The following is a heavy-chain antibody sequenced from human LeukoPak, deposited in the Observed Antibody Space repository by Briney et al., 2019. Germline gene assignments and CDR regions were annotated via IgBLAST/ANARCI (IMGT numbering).Heavy chain of an antibody. J-gene: IGHJ4*02. CDR3: ARGSSGWYGEAGY. D-gene: IGHD6-19*01. CDR2: IYYSGST. Sequence: SETLSLTSTVSGGSISSYYWSWIRQPPGKGLEWIGYIYYSGSTNYNPSLKSRVTISVDTSKDQFSLKLSSVTAADTAVYYCARGSSGWYGEAGYWGQGTLVTVSS. CDR1: GGSISSYY. V-gene: IGHV4-59*08.